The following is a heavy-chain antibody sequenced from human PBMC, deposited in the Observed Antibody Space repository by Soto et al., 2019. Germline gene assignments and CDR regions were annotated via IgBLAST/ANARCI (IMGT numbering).Heavy chain of an antibody. CDR2: ISTYNGNT. J-gene: IGHJ5*02. CDR1: GYTFTSYG. V-gene: IGHV1-18*01. Sequence: GASVKVSCKASGYTFTSYGISWVRQAPGQGLEWMGWISTYNGNTNFTQKLQGRVTMTTDTSTSTAYMELRSLRSDDTAVYYCARDREYNWNYNWFDPWGQGTLVTVPQ. CDR3: ARDREYNWNYNWFDP. D-gene: IGHD1-7*01.